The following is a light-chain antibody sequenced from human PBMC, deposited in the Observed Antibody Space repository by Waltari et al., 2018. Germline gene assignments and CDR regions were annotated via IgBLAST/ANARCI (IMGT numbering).Light chain of an antibody. Sequence: RLFQQKPGQAPVLVIYKYCERPAGIPERFSGSSSGTTVTLTISGAQVEDEADYYCYSVDDNKRVFGGGTKLTVL. CDR3: YSVDDNKRV. CDR2: KYC. V-gene: IGLV3-27*01. J-gene: IGLJ2*01.